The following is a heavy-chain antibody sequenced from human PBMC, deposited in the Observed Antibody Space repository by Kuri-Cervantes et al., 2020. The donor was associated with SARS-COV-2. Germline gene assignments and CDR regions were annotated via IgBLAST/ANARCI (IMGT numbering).Heavy chain of an antibody. V-gene: IGHV3-64D*06. J-gene: IGHJ5*02. CDR1: GFTFSSYA. CDR3: ARGPDTMTRRFDP. D-gene: IGHD3-22*01. CDR2: ISSNGGST. Sequence: GASLKISCSASGFTFSSYAMHWVRQAPGKGLEYVSAISSNGGSTYYADSVKGRFTISRDKSRNTLYLQMSSLRAEDTAVYYCARGPDTMTRRFDPWGQGTLVTVSS.